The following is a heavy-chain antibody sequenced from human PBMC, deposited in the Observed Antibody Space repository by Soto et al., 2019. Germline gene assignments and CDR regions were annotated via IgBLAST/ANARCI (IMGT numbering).Heavy chain of an antibody. D-gene: IGHD3-3*01. V-gene: IGHV4-38-2*02. J-gene: IGHJ4*02. CDR2: IDYCGTT. CDR3: ARDLRSGYDSYYFEY. Sequence: SETLSLTCSVSGYLISGAYYWFWVRQAPANGLEWLGSIDYCGTTYYSPSLKSRVSTSVDLSKNQSSLKLRSLTAADTAVYFCARDLRSGYDSYYFEYWGQGTLVTVSS. CDR1: GYLISGAYY.